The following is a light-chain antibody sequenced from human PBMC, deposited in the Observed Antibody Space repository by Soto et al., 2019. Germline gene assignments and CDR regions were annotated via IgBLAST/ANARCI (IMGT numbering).Light chain of an antibody. CDR3: SSYADSDTLYV. CDR2: EVS. Sequence: QSALTQPASVSGSPGQSITISCTGTSSDLAIYNYVSWYQQHPGKAPKLLIFEVSSRPSGVSNRFSGSKSGSTASLTISGLQAEDEADYYCSSYADSDTLYVFGTGTKVTVL. J-gene: IGLJ1*01. V-gene: IGLV2-14*01. CDR1: SSDLAIYNY.